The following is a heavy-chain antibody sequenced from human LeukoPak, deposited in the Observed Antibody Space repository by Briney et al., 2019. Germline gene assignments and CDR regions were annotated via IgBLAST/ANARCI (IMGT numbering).Heavy chain of an antibody. J-gene: IGHJ5*02. CDR1: GYTFTSYA. CDR2: IVPIFGTA. D-gene: IGHD6-13*01. V-gene: IGHV1-69*13. Sequence: SVKVSCKASGYTFTSYAMNWVRQAPGQGLEWMGGIVPIFGTADYAQKFQGRVTITADESTSTAYMELSSLRSEDTAVYYCARDRAAAGLNNWFDPWGQGTRVTVSS. CDR3: ARDRAAAGLNNWFDP.